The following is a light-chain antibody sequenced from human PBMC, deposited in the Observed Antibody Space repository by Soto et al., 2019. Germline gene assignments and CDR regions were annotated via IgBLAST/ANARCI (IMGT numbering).Light chain of an antibody. CDR1: QSISSW. V-gene: IGKV1-5*03. Sequence: DIQMTQSPSTLSASVGDRVTITCRASQSISSWLAWYQQKPGKAPKLLIYKASSLESGVPSRFSGSGSGTEFTLTISCLQTDDFATYYCQQYDNYSRTFGQGTKVEIK. CDR3: QQYDNYSRT. J-gene: IGKJ1*01. CDR2: KAS.